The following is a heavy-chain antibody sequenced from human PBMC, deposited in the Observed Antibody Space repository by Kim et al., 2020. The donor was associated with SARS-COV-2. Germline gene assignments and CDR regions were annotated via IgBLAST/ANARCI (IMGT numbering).Heavy chain of an antibody. Sequence: DSVKGRFTISRDNSKNSLYLQMNGLRAEDTALYYCAKGMVRGVISGGFDYWGQGTLVTVSS. D-gene: IGHD3-10*01. CDR3: AKGMVRGVISGGFDY. J-gene: IGHJ4*02. V-gene: IGHV3-43D*03.